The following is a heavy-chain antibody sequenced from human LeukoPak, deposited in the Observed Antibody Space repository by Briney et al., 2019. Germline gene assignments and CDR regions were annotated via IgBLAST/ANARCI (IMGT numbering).Heavy chain of an antibody. CDR2: IYSGGST. CDR1: GLTVSSNY. V-gene: IGHV3-66*01. CDR3: ARETTEAFGI. Sequence: GGSLRLSCAASGLTVSSNYMSWVRQAPGKGREWVSVIYSGGSTYYPDSVKGRFTISRDNSKETLYLQMNSLRAEDTAVYYCARETTEAFGIWGQGTMVTDSS. D-gene: IGHD1-7*01. J-gene: IGHJ3*02.